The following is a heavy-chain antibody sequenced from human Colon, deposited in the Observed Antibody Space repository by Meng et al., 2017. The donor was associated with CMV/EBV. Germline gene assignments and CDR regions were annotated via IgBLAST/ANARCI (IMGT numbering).Heavy chain of an antibody. CDR3: AKDWSGGNCFDY. J-gene: IGHJ4*02. D-gene: IGHD2-15*01. Sequence: CKASGYPFTDYILHWVRQAPGQGLEWMGRINPKSGDTRYAPNFQGRATLTRDTSITTAYMELTGLTSNDTAIYYCAKDWSGGNCFDYWGQGTLVTVSS. V-gene: IGHV1-2*06. CDR1: GYPFTDYI. CDR2: INPKSGDT.